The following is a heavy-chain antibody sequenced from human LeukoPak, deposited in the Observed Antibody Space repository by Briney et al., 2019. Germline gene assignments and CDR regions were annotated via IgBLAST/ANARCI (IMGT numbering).Heavy chain of an antibody. CDR1: GYTFTDYY. CDR2: VDPEDGET. D-gene: IGHD6-6*01. V-gene: IGHV1-69-2*01. Sequence: ATVKISCKVSGYTFTDYYMHWVQQAPGKGLEWMGLVDPEDGETIYAEKFQGRVTITADTSTDTAYMELSSLRSEDTAVYYCATIEYSSSSRAFVIWGQGTMVTVSS. J-gene: IGHJ3*02. CDR3: ATIEYSSSSRAFVI.